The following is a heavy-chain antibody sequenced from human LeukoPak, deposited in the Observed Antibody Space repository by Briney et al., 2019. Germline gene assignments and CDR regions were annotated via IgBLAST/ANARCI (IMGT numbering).Heavy chain of an antibody. J-gene: IGHJ2*01. CDR3: ARDRAGGSDWYFDL. Sequence: SETLSLTCTVSGGSISSYYWSWIRQPAGKGLEWIGRIYTSGITKYNPSLKSRVTMSVDTSENQLSLKLTSVTAADTAVYYCARDRAGGSDWYFDLWGRGTLVTVSS. CDR2: IYTSGIT. D-gene: IGHD1-26*01. CDR1: GGSISSYY. V-gene: IGHV4-4*07.